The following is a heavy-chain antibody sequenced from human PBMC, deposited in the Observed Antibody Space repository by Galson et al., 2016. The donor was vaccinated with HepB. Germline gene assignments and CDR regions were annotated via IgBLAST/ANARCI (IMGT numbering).Heavy chain of an antibody. CDR1: GFTFSSYA. J-gene: IGHJ6*04. Sequence: SLRLSCAASGFTFSSYAMTWVRQAPGRGLEWVSGISGGATATYNADSVKGRFAISRDNSKNTLFLQMNNLRAEDTALYYCAKVTRPGISAPRYGMDVGGKGTPVTVAS. V-gene: IGHV3-23*01. D-gene: IGHD6-13*01. CDR3: AKVTRPGISAPRYGMDV. CDR2: ISGGATAT.